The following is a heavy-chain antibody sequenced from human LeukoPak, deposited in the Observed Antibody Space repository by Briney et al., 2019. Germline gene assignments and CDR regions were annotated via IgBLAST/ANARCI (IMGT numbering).Heavy chain of an antibody. CDR3: ARDLVDCSGGSCYPSYFQH. J-gene: IGHJ1*01. CDR2: TYYRSKWYN. D-gene: IGHD2-15*01. V-gene: IGHV6-1*01. Sequence: SQTLSLTCAISGDSVSINSAAWNWIRQSPSRGLEWLGRTYYRSKWYNDYAVSVKSRITINPDTSKNQFSLQLNSVTPEDTAVYYCARDLVDCSGGSCYPSYFQHWGQGTLVTVSS. CDR1: GDSVSINSAA.